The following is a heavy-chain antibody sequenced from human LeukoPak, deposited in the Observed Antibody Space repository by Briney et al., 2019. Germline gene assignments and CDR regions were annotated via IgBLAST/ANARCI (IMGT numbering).Heavy chain of an antibody. CDR3: ARVPPLSTVGYGMDV. CDR1: GYTFTNYA. J-gene: IGHJ6*02. CDR2: INTNTGNP. D-gene: IGHD4-11*01. V-gene: IGHV7-4-1*02. Sequence: ASVKVSCKASGYTFTNYAMNWVRQAPGQGLEWMGWINTNTGNPTYAQGFTGRFVFSLDTSVSTAYLQISSLKAEDTAVYYYARVPPLSTVGYGMDVWGQGTTVTVSS.